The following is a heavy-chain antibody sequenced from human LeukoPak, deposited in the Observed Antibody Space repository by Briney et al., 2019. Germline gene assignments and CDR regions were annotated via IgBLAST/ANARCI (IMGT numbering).Heavy chain of an antibody. CDR2: ISSDGSNK. V-gene: IGHV3-30*03. CDR3: ARIGGYFYYFDY. J-gene: IGHJ4*02. CDR1: GFTFSSYG. D-gene: IGHD3-22*01. Sequence: GGSLRLSCAASGFTFSSYGMHWVRQAPGKGLEWVAVISSDGSNKYYADSVKGRFTISRDNSKNTLYLQMNSLRAEDTAVYYCARIGGYFYYFDYWGQGTLVTVSS.